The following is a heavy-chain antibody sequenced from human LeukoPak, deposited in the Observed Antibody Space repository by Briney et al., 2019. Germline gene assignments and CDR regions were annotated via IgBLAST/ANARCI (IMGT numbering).Heavy chain of an antibody. CDR3: ARADFWSGYRPYYYGMDV. CDR1: GGSISSGDYY. V-gene: IGHV4-30-4*01. D-gene: IGHD3-3*01. Sequence: SETLSLTCTVSGGSISSGDYYWSWIRQPPGKGLEWIGYIYYSGSTYYNPSLKSRVTISVDTSKNQFSLKLSSVTAADTAVYYCARADFWSGYRPYYYGMDVWGQGTTVTVSS. J-gene: IGHJ6*02. CDR2: IYYSGST.